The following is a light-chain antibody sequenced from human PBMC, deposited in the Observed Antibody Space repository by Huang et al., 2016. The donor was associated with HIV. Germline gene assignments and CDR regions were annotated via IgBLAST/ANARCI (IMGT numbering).Light chain of an antibody. CDR1: QSIRTY. V-gene: IGKV1-39*01. Sequence: DIQMTQSPSSLSASVGDRVTITCRASQSIRTYLNWYQQRQGAAPNLLIFAASSLQSGVPSRFSGSGSGRDFTLTITSLQPEDFATYYCQQSFATPYTFGQGTTLEI. J-gene: IGKJ2*01. CDR3: QQSFATPYT. CDR2: AAS.